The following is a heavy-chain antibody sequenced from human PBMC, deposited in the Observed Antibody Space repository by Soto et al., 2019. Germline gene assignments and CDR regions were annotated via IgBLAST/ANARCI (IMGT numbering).Heavy chain of an antibody. V-gene: IGHV1-18*01. CDR3: ARDSSRAAAGHDAFDI. Sequence: ASVKVSCKASGYTFTSYGISWVRQAPGQGLEWMGWISAYNGNTNYAQKLQGRVTMNTDTSTSTAFMELRSLRSADTAVYYCARDSSRAAAGHDAFDIWGQGTMVTVSS. J-gene: IGHJ3*02. CDR1: GYTFTSYG. CDR2: ISAYNGNT. D-gene: IGHD6-13*01.